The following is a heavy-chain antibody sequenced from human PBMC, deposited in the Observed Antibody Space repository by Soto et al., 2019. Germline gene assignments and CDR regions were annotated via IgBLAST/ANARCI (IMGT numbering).Heavy chain of an antibody. CDR2: ISGSGGST. J-gene: IGHJ4*02. Sequence: GGSLRLSCAASGFTFSSYAMSWVRQAPGKGLEWVSAISGSGGSTYYADSVKGRFTISRDNSKNTLYLQMNSLRAEDTAVYYCAKDLLEVNYYGSGSYYNFDYWGQGTLVTVSS. V-gene: IGHV3-23*01. D-gene: IGHD3-10*01. CDR3: AKDLLEVNYYGSGSYYNFDY. CDR1: GFTFSSYA.